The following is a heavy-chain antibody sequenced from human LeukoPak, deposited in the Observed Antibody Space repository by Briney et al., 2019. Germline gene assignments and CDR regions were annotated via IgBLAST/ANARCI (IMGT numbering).Heavy chain of an antibody. Sequence: SETLSLTCTVSGGSISSYYWSWIRQPPGKGLEWIGYIYYSEITNYNPSLKSRVTISVDTSKNQFSLKLTSVTAADTAVYYCARGSDILTGYYPLDYWGQGTLVTVSS. CDR3: ARGSDILTGYYPLDY. V-gene: IGHV4-59*01. CDR1: GGSISSYY. J-gene: IGHJ4*02. D-gene: IGHD3-9*01. CDR2: IYYSEIT.